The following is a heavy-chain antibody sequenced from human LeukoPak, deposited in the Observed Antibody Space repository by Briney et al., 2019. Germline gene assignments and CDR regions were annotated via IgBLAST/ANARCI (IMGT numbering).Heavy chain of an antibody. CDR2: IYSGGST. CDR1: GFTVSNNY. J-gene: IGHJ4*02. CDR3: ARDSSGYYEYYFDY. Sequence: GGSLRLSWAASGFTVSNNYMTWVRQAPGQGLESVSVIYSGGSTYYADSVKGRFTISRDNAKNSLYLQMNSLRAEDTAVYYCARDSSGYYEYYFDYWGQGTLVTVSS. D-gene: IGHD3-22*01. V-gene: IGHV3-53*01.